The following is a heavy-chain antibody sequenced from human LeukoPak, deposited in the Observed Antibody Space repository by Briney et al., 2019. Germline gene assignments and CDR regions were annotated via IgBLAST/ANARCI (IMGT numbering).Heavy chain of an antibody. CDR1: GYTFTGYY. V-gene: IGHV1-2*02. D-gene: IGHD1-26*01. Sequence: ASVKVSCKAFGYTFTGYYMHWVRQAPGQGLEWMGWINPNSGGTNFAQKFQGRVTMTRDTSINTAYMEMNRLRSDDTAVYYCAREMYAVGATRGDYWGQGTLVTVSS. CDR3: AREMYAVGATRGDY. CDR2: INPNSGGT. J-gene: IGHJ4*02.